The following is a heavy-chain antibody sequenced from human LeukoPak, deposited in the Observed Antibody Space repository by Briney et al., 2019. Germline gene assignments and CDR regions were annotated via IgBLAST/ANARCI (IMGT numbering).Heavy chain of an antibody. D-gene: IGHD5-18*01. Sequence: GASVKVSCKASGYIFSNFFSSYGITWVRQAPGQGLEWMGIINPSGGSTSYAQKFQGRVTMTRDTSTSTVYMELSSLRSEDTAVYYCARDSSLGYSYAIDWGQGTLVTVSS. J-gene: IGHJ4*02. CDR1: GYIFSNFF. CDR3: ARDSSLGYSYAID. V-gene: IGHV1-46*01. CDR2: INPSGGST.